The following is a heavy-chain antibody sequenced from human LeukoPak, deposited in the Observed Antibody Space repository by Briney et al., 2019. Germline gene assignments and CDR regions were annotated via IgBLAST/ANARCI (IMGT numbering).Heavy chain of an antibody. D-gene: IGHD3-3*01. CDR1: GGSISSYY. CDR3: ARGGSYDFWSGNID. V-gene: IGHV4-59*01. Sequence: SETLSLTCTVSGGSISSYYWSWIRQPPGKGLEWFGYIYYSGSTNYNPSLKSRVTISGDTSKNQFSLKLSSVTAADTAVYYCARGGSYDFWSGNIDWGQGTLVTVSS. J-gene: IGHJ4*02. CDR2: IYYSGST.